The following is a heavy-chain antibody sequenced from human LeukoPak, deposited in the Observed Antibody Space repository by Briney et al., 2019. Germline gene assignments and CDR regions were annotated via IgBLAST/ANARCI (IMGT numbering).Heavy chain of an antibody. V-gene: IGHV3-7*01. J-gene: IGHJ4*02. Sequence: PGGSPRLSCAASGFTFSSYWMSWFRQAPGKGLEWVANIKKDGSEKYYVDSVKGRFTISRDNAKTSLYLQMNSLRAEDTAVYYCARDHYDGIGGFDYWGQGTLVTVSS. CDR3: ARDHYDGIGGFDY. CDR1: GFTFSSYW. D-gene: IGHD3-22*01. CDR2: IKKDGSEK.